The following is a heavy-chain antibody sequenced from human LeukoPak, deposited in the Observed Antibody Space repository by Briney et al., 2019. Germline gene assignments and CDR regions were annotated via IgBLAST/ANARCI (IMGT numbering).Heavy chain of an antibody. V-gene: IGHV3-30-3*01. J-gene: IGHJ4*02. CDR1: GFTFSTSA. CDR2: ISYDGSNK. CDR3: ANYHIAANFDY. Sequence: GGSLRLSCAASGFTFSTSAIHWVRQAPGKGLEWVAVISYDGSNKYYADSVKGRFTISRDNSKNTLYLQMNSLRAEDTAVYYCANYHIAANFDYWGQGTLVTVSS. D-gene: IGHD6-6*01.